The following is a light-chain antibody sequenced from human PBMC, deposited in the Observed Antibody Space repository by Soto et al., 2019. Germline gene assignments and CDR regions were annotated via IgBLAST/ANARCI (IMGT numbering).Light chain of an antibody. V-gene: IGLV1-51*01. CDR2: DDN. Sequence: QSVLTQPPSVSAAPGQTVTISCSGSSSNIGNNFVSWYQQLPGTAPKLLIYDDNKRPSGIPDRFSGSKSGTSATLGITGLQTGDEADYYCGTWDDSLSGVVFGGGTQLTVL. J-gene: IGLJ2*01. CDR3: GTWDDSLSGVV. CDR1: SSNIGNNF.